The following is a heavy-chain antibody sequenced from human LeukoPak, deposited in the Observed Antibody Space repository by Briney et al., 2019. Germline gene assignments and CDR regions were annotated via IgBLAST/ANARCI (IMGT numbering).Heavy chain of an antibody. J-gene: IGHJ4*02. CDR2: ISYDGRIK. D-gene: IGHD3-16*02. CDR1: GFTFTTYA. Sequence: GGSLRLSCTGSGFTFTTYALHWVRQGPGKGPEWVAVISYDGRIKYYADSVKGRFTISRDNSKNTLHLQMNSLRTEDTAFYYCARVGSGSYLKGYFDYWGQGTLVSVSS. V-gene: IGHV3-30*04. CDR3: ARVGSGSYLKGYFDY.